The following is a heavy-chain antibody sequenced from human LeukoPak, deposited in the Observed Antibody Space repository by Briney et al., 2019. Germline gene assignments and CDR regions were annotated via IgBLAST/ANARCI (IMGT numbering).Heavy chain of an antibody. J-gene: IGHJ3*02. CDR2: ISYDESNK. Sequence: PGRSLRLSCAASGFTFSTYAMHWVRQAPGKGLEWVALISYDESNKYYADSVKGRFTISRDNAKNSLYLQMNSLRAEDTAVYYCAGSYYYGSVGSSAFDIWGQGTMVTVSS. V-gene: IGHV3-30*04. CDR1: GFTFSTYA. CDR3: AGSYYYGSVGSSAFDI. D-gene: IGHD3-10*01.